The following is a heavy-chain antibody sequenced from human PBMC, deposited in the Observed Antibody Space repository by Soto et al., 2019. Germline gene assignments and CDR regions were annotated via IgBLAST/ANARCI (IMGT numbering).Heavy chain of an antibody. CDR2: ISSSSSYI. Sequence: PGGSLRLSCAASGFTFSSYSMHWVRQAPGKGLEWVSSISSSSSYIYYADSVKGRFTISRDNAKNTLYLQMNSLRAEDMSVYYCATMESLFDYWGQGTLVTVSS. V-gene: IGHV3-21*01. CDR1: GFTFSSYS. D-gene: IGHD3-3*01. J-gene: IGHJ4*02. CDR3: ATMESLFDY.